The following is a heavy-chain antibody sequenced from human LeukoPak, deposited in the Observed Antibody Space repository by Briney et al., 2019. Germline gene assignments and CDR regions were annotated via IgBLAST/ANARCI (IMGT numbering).Heavy chain of an antibody. CDR2: ISSSNSYI. CDR1: GFTFSSYS. J-gene: IGHJ5*02. V-gene: IGHV3-21*01. Sequence: GGSLRLSCAASGFTFSSYSMNWVRQAPGKGLEWVSSISSSNSYIYYADSVKGRFTISRDNAKNSLYLQMNSLRAEDTAVYYCARDPYYDFWSGPPAHWFDPWGQGTLVTVSS. CDR3: ARDPYYDFWSGPPAHWFDP. D-gene: IGHD3-3*01.